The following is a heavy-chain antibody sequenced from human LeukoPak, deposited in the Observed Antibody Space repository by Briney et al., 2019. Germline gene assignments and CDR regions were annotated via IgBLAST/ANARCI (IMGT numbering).Heavy chain of an antibody. CDR1: GITFSSYA. Sequence: GGSLRLSCAASGITFSSYAMSWVRQAPGKGLEWVSAISGSGGSTYYADSVKGRFTISRDNSKNTLYLQMNSLRAEDTAVYYCAICYDSSGYWNAFDIWGQGTMVTVSS. CDR3: AICYDSSGYWNAFDI. CDR2: ISGSGGST. V-gene: IGHV3-23*01. J-gene: IGHJ3*02. D-gene: IGHD3-22*01.